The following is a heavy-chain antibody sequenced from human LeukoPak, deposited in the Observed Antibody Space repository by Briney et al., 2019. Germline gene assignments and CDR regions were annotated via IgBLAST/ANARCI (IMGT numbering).Heavy chain of an antibody. Sequence: SETLSLTCTVSGGSISSYYWSWIRQPPGKGLEWIGYIYYSGSTNYNPSLKSRVTISVDTSKNQFSLKLSSVTAADTAVYYCAGAYCSGGSCYSDYYYGMDVWGQGTTVTVSS. CDR1: GGSISSYY. V-gene: IGHV4-59*01. CDR3: AGAYCSGGSCYSDYYYGMDV. J-gene: IGHJ6*02. D-gene: IGHD2-15*01. CDR2: IYYSGST.